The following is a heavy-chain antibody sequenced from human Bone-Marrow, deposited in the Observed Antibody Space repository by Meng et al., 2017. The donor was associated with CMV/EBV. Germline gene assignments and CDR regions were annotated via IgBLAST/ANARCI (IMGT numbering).Heavy chain of an antibody. D-gene: IGHD2-15*01. CDR1: GFTFNNYA. J-gene: IGHJ4*02. CDR3: AKRYGSTWWYFDY. Sequence: GESLKISCAASGFTFNNYAMTWVRRAPGKGLEWVSTVTGTGGNTYYADSVKGRFTISRDNSKDTLYLQMNSLRAEDTAVYYCAKRYGSTWWYFDYWGQGTLVTVYS. CDR2: VTGTGGNT. V-gene: IGHV3-23*01.